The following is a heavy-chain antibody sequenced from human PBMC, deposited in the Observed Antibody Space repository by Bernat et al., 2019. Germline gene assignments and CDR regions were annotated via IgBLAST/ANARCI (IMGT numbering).Heavy chain of an antibody. Sequence: QVQLQQSGPGLVKPSQTLSLTCAISGDCVSSNSAAWNWIRQHPSRGLEWLGRTYYRSKWYNDYAVSVKSRITINTDTSKNQFSLQLNSVTPEDTAVYYCAREGPHSSSFPGDAFDSWGQGTMVTVSS. CDR2: TYYRSKWYN. CDR3: AREGPHSSSFPGDAFDS. D-gene: IGHD6-6*01. V-gene: IGHV6-1*01. J-gene: IGHJ3*02. CDR1: GDCVSSNSAA.